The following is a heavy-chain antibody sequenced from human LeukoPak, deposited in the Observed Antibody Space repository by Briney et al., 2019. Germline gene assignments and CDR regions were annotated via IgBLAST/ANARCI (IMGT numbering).Heavy chain of an antibody. CDR3: TTVLLWFGERFDP. CDR2: IKSKTDGGTT. CDR1: GFTFSNAW. V-gene: IGHV3-15*01. Sequence: MSGGSLRLSCAASGFTFSNAWMSWVRQAPGKGLEWVGRIKSKTDGGTTDYAAPVKGRFTISRDDSKNTLYLQMNSLKTEDTAVYYCTTVLLWFGERFDPWGQGTLVTVSS. D-gene: IGHD3-10*01. J-gene: IGHJ5*02.